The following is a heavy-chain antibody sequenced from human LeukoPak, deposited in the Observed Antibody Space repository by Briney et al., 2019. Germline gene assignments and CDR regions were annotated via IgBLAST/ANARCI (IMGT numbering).Heavy chain of an antibody. CDR2: IWHDGSHK. D-gene: IGHD3-10*01. CDR3: AREIFGTGSYPDL. CDR1: GFAFNTYA. Sequence: WGSLRLSCAASGFAFNTYAMHWVPQAPGQGLEWVALIWHDGSHKSYSHSVRVQFTISRDNSKNKVSLQMNNLSPEDTAVYYCAREIFGTGSYPDLWGKENLVTVSS. V-gene: IGHV3-33*01. J-gene: IGHJ4*02.